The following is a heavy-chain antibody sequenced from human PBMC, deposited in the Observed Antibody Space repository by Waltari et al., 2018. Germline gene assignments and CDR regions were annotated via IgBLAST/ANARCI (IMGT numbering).Heavy chain of an antibody. CDR3: VKSAGGATIWLVFDD. D-gene: IGHD3-16*01. Sequence: EVQLVESGGGLVQPGRSLRLSCAASGFTFGAYAMHWVRQGPGKGLEWVAGINWNSGNIRYADSVKGRFTISRDNAKNSLYLQMNSLRDDDTAFYYCVKSAGGATIWLVFDDWGQGTLVTVSS. CDR1: GFTFGAYA. CDR2: INWNSGNI. J-gene: IGHJ4*02. V-gene: IGHV3-9*01.